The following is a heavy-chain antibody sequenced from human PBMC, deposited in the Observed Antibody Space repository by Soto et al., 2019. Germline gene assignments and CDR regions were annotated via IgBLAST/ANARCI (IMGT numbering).Heavy chain of an antibody. D-gene: IGHD1-7*01. J-gene: IGHJ4*02. V-gene: IGHV3-64*01. CDR1: GFTFSSDD. CDR3: VRRVSGNYDD. CDR2: ISSNGGTT. Sequence: EVQLAESGGGMVQPGGSLRLSCVASGFTFSSDDMHWVRQAPGKGLEYVSSISSNGGTTYYGNSVKGRFTISRDNSKNTLYLQMGSLRAEDMAVYYCVRRVSGNYDDWGQGTLVTVSS.